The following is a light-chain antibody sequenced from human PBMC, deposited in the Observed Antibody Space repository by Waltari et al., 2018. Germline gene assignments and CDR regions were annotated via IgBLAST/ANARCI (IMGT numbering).Light chain of an antibody. CDR2: YDS. V-gene: IGLV3-21*01. J-gene: IGLJ1*01. Sequence: SYVLTQPPSVSVAPGETARITCGGNNIGTKSVHWYRQKPGQAPVLVISYDSDRPSGIRGRFSGSNSGDTATLTISRVEAGDEADYYCQVWDANNEPGLFGTGTEVTV. CDR3: QVWDANNEPGL. CDR1: NIGTKS.